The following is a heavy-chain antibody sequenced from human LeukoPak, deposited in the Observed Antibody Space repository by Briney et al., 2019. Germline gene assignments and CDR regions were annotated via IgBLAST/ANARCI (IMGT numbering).Heavy chain of an antibody. D-gene: IGHD4-17*01. CDR2: IYYSGIT. CDR3: AREDGDYYPSAY. V-gene: IGHV4-59*01. CDR1: GGSIGSYY. Sequence: SETLSLTCTVSGGSIGSYYWSWIRQPPGKGLEWIGYIYYSGITNYNPSLKSRVTISVGTSKNQFSLKLSSVTAADTAVYYCAREDGDYYPSAYWGQGALVTVSS. J-gene: IGHJ4*02.